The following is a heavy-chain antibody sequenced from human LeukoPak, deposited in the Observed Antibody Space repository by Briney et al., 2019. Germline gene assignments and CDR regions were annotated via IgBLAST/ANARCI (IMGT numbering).Heavy chain of an antibody. CDR3: ARDYSLGSGSYSPY. J-gene: IGHJ4*02. CDR1: GGSLSSDY. CDR2: IYTSGST. Sequence: SETLSLACTVSGGSLSSDYWSWIRQSAGKGLEWIGRIYTSGSTNYNPSLRSRVTMSVDTSKNQISLKLSSVTAADTALYYCARDYSLGSGSYSPYWGQGTLVTVSS. D-gene: IGHD3-10*01. V-gene: IGHV4-4*07.